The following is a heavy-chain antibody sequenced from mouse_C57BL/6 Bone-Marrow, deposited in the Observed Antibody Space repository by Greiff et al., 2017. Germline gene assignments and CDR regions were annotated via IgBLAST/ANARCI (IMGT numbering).Heavy chain of an antibody. CDR2: IRNKANGYTT. Sequence: EVKVVESGGGLVQPGGSLSLSCAASGFTFTDYYMSWVRQPPGKALEWLGFIRNKANGYTTEYSASVKGRFTISRDKSQSILYLQMNALRAEDSATYYCARWERTLDYWGQGTTLTVSS. CDR3: ARWERTLDY. J-gene: IGHJ2*01. V-gene: IGHV7-3*01. CDR1: GFTFTDYY.